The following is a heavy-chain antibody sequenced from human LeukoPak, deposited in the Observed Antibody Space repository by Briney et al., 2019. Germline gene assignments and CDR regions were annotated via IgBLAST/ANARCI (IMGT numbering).Heavy chain of an antibody. D-gene: IGHD4-17*01. J-gene: IGHJ4*02. CDR1: GGSISTYY. V-gene: IGHV4-59*01. CDR3: AADYGDPDTLDF. Sequence: SETLSLTCSVSGGSISTYYWSWIRQPPGKGLEWIGYISHSGSTNYNPSLKRRVTISVDTSKNQFSLKLSSVIAADTAVYYCAADYGDPDTLDFWGQGTLVTVSS. CDR2: ISHSGST.